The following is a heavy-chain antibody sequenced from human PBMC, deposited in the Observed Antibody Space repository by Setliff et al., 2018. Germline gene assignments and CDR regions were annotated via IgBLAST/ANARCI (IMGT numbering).Heavy chain of an antibody. V-gene: IGHV3-48*01. J-gene: IGHJ4*02. CDR1: GFNFRNSA. CDR3: ARGPLVGTTEYYLDF. CDR2: ININVDSI. D-gene: IGHD1-26*01. Sequence: PGGSLRLSCAASGFNFRNSAMNWVRQAPGKGLEWISYININVDSIYYADSVKGRVTISRDNSENTLYLQMNSLRAEDTAVYYCARGPLVGTTEYYLDFWGQGTLVTVSS.